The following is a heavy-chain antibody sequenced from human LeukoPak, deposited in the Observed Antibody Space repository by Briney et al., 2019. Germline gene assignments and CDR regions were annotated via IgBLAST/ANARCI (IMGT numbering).Heavy chain of an antibody. CDR1: GFTFSSYS. CDR2: ISNSSYI. D-gene: IGHD3-16*02. CDR3: ARAPELSLGVDY. V-gene: IGHV3-21*04. J-gene: IGHJ4*02. Sequence: GGSLRLSCAASGFTFSSYSMNWVRQAPGKGLEWVSSISNSSYIYYADSVKGRFTISRDNAKNSLYLQMNSLRAEDTAVYYCARAPELSLGVDYWGQGTLVTVSS.